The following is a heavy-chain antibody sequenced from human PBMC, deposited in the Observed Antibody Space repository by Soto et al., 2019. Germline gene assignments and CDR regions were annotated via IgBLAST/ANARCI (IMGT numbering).Heavy chain of an antibody. CDR1: GGSISSGGYS. V-gene: IGHV4-30-2*01. CDR2: IYHSGST. D-gene: IGHD2-2*01. J-gene: IGHJ4*02. CDR3: AGGRIVTRRDC. Sequence: QLQLQESGSGLVKPSQTLSLTCAVSGGSISSGGYSWSWIRQPPGKGLEWIGYIYHSGSTYYNPSPKGGXTXSXXRSQHLFSLRLGSVPAGDTAVYYCAGGRIVTRRDCWGQGTLVTVSS.